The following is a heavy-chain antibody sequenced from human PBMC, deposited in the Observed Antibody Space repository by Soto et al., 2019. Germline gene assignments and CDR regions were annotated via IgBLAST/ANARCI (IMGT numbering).Heavy chain of an antibody. CDR1: GYTFTGYY. J-gene: IGHJ4*02. V-gene: IGHV1-2*04. Sequence: QVQLVQSGAEVKKPGASVKVSCKASGYTFTGYYMHWVRQAPGQGLGWMGGINPNSGGTNYAQKFQGWVTMTRDTSMRTAYMELRRLRSDDTAVYYCARETRRDNWNDLGYWGQGTLVTVSS. CDR2: INPNSGGT. CDR3: ARETRRDNWNDLGY. D-gene: IGHD1-20*01.